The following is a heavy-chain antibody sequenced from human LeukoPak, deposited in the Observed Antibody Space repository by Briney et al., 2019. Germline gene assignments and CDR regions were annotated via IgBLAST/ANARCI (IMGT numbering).Heavy chain of an antibody. J-gene: IGHJ4*02. CDR3: ANHRSGPVDY. CDR1: GFTFSSYA. CDR2: ISDSGGTT. Sequence: GGSLRLSCAASGFTFSSYAMSWVRQAPGKGLEWVSAISDSGGTTYYADSVKGRFTISRDNSKNTLYLQMHSLRAEDTAVYYCANHRSGPVDYWGQGTLVTVSS. V-gene: IGHV3-23*01.